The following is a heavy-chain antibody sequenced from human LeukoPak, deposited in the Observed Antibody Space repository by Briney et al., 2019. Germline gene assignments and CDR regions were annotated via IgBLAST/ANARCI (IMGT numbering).Heavy chain of an antibody. Sequence: GGSLRLSCAASGFTFSSYSMNWVRQAPGKGLEWVSYISSSSSTIYYADSVKGRFTISRDNAKNSLYLQMNSLRAEDTAVYYCARDRHYGTLDSGGDAFDIWGQGTMVTVSS. J-gene: IGHJ3*02. CDR3: ARDRHYGTLDSGGDAFDI. CDR1: GFTFSSYS. D-gene: IGHD3-10*01. CDR2: ISSSSSTI. V-gene: IGHV3-48*01.